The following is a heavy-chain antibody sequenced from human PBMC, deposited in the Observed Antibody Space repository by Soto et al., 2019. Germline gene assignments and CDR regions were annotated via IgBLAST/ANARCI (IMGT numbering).Heavy chain of an antibody. Sequence: GGSLRLSCAASGFTFSSYAMSWVRQAPGKGLEWVSAISGSGGSTYYADSVKGRFTISRDNSKNTLYLQMNSLKADDTAVYYCAKSTSSVSYYNVLPLFDYWGQGTLVTVSS. D-gene: IGHD3-10*01. CDR1: GFTFSSYA. CDR2: ISGSGGST. J-gene: IGHJ4*02. CDR3: AKSTSSVSYYNVLPLFDY. V-gene: IGHV3-23*01.